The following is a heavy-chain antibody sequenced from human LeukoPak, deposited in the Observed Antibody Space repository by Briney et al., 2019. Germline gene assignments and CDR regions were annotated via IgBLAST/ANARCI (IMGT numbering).Heavy chain of an antibody. Sequence: ASVKVSCKASGYTFTSYGISWVRQAPGQGLEWMGWISAYNGNTNYAQKLQGRVTMTTDTSTSTAYMELRSLRSDDTAVYYCARSLVMTTVTTMHYYYYGMDVWGQGTTVTVSS. V-gene: IGHV1-18*01. D-gene: IGHD4-4*01. CDR2: ISAYNGNT. CDR3: ARSLVMTTVTTMHYYYYGMDV. CDR1: GYTFTSYG. J-gene: IGHJ6*02.